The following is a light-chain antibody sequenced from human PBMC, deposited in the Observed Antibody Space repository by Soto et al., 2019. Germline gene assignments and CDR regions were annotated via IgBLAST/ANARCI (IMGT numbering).Light chain of an antibody. CDR1: QTIRSNY. Sequence: ETVLTQSPGTLSLSPGERATLSCRASQTIRSNYLAWYRQTPGQAPRLLIYGASNRATGIAARFSGSGSGTDFTLIISSLEPEDFALYYCQQYGSSPWTFGQGTKVEIK. CDR2: GAS. J-gene: IGKJ1*01. CDR3: QQYGSSPWT. V-gene: IGKV3-20*01.